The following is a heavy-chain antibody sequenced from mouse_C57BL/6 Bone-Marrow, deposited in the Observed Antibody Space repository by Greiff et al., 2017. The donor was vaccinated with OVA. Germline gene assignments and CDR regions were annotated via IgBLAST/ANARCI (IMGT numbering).Heavy chain of an antibody. CDR3: ARHGDYGSFFDY. CDR1: GFTFSSYG. CDR2: ISSGGSYT. V-gene: IGHV5-6*02. J-gene: IGHJ2*01. D-gene: IGHD1-1*01. Sequence: DVKLVESGGDLVKPGGSLKLSCAASGFTFSSYGMSWVRQTPDKRLEWVATISSGGSYTYYPDSVTGRVTFSRDNAKNTLYLHMSSQKSEDTAMYYCARHGDYGSFFDYWGQGTTLTVSS.